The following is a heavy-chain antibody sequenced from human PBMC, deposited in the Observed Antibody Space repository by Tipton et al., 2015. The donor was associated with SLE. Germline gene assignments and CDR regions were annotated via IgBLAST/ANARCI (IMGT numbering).Heavy chain of an antibody. CDR2: IYYSGST. V-gene: IGHV4-59*01. CDR3: ARDRTGGAGFDY. J-gene: IGHJ4*02. D-gene: IGHD1-1*01. Sequence: TLSLTCTVSGGSISSYYWSWIRQPPGKGLQWIGYIYYSGSTNYNPSLKSRVTISVGTSKKQFSLKLSSVTAADTAVYYCARDRTGGAGFDYWGQGTLVTVSS. CDR1: GGSISSYY.